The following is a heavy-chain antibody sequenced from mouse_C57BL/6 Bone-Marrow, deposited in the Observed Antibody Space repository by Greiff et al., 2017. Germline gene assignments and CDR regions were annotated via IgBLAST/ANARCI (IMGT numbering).Heavy chain of an antibody. V-gene: IGHV5-4*01. D-gene: IGHD1-1*01. CDR1: GFTFSSYA. CDR2: ISDGGSYT. Sequence: EVQLVESGGGLVKPGGSLKLSCAASGFTFSSYAMSWVRQTPEKRLEWVATISDGGSYTYYPDNVKGRFTISRDNAKNNLYLQMSHLKSEDTAMYYCATHYYVSFDYWGQGTTLTVSS. J-gene: IGHJ2*01. CDR3: ATHYYVSFDY.